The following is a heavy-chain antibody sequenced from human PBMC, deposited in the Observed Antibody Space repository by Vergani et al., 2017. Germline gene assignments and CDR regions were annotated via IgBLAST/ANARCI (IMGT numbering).Heavy chain of an antibody. D-gene: IGHD6-13*01. V-gene: IGHV3-43D*04. CDR3: AKDRGVSSSWIDY. Sequence: EVQLVESGGVVVQPGGFLRLSCAASGFTFDDYAMHWVRQAPGKGLEWVSLISWDGGSTYYADSVKGQFTISRDNSKNSLYLQMNSLRAEDTALYYCAKDRGVSSSWIDYWGQGTLVTVSS. CDR1: GFTFDDYA. CDR2: ISWDGGST. J-gene: IGHJ4*02.